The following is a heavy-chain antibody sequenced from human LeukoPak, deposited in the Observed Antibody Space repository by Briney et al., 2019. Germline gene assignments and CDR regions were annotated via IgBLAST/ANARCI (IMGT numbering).Heavy chain of an antibody. V-gene: IGHV4-31*03. D-gene: IGHD4-17*01. CDR1: GGSISSGGYY. CDR2: IYYSGST. CDR3: ARARGDYGDPEHLDY. Sequence: SQTLSLTCTVSGGSISSGGYYWSWIRQHPGKGLVWIGYIYYSGSTYYNPSLKSRVTISVDTSKNQFSLKLSSVTAADTAVYYCARARGDYGDPEHLDYWGQGTLVTVSS. J-gene: IGHJ4*02.